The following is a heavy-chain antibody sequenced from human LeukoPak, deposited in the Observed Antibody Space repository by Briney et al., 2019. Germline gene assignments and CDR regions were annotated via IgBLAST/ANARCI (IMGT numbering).Heavy chain of an antibody. CDR2: IYHSGST. CDR3: ARGPRYYYYYMDV. Sequence: PSETLSLTCAVSGGSISSSNWWSWVRQPPGKGLEWIGEIYHSGSTNYNPSLKSRVTISVDKSKNQFSLKLSSVTAADTAVYYCARGPRYYYYYMDVWGKGTTVTVSS. V-gene: IGHV4-4*02. CDR1: GGSISSSNW. J-gene: IGHJ6*03.